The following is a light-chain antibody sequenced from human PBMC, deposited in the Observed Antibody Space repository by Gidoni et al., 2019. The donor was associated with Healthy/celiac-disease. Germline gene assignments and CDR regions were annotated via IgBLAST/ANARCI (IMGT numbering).Light chain of an antibody. Sequence: QSALTQPPSVSGSPGQSITIPCTGTSSDVGGYNYVSWYQQHPGKAPKLMIYDVSNRPSGVSNRFSGSKSGNTASLTISGLQAEDEADYYCSSYTSSSTLLYVFGTGTKVXV. CDR1: SSDVGGYNY. J-gene: IGLJ1*01. CDR3: SSYTSSSTLLYV. V-gene: IGLV2-14*01. CDR2: DVS.